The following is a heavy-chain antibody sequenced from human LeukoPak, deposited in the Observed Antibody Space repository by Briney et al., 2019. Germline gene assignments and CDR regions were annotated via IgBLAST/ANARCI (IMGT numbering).Heavy chain of an antibody. Sequence: SVKVSCKASGYTFSDYYLHWVRQAPGQGLEWMGGIIPIFGTANYAQKFQGRVTITADKSTSTAYMELSSLRSEDTAVYYCARLPYYYDSSGYYDWGQGTLVTVSS. D-gene: IGHD3-22*01. CDR3: ARLPYYYDSSGYYD. CDR2: IIPIFGTA. J-gene: IGHJ4*02. CDR1: GYTFSDYY. V-gene: IGHV1-69*06.